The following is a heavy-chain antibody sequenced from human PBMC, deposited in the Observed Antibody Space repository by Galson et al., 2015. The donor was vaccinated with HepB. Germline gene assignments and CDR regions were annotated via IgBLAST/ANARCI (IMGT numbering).Heavy chain of an antibody. CDR1: GYTFTSYY. J-gene: IGHJ3*02. V-gene: IGHV1-2*04. CDR3: ASGATTPDDAFDI. Sequence: SVKVSCKASGYTFTSYYMHWVRQAPGQGLEWMGWINPNSGGTNYAQKFQGWVTMTRDTSISTAYMELSRLRSDDTAVYYCASGATTPDDAFDIWGQGTMVTVSS. CDR2: INPNSGGT. D-gene: IGHD1-26*01.